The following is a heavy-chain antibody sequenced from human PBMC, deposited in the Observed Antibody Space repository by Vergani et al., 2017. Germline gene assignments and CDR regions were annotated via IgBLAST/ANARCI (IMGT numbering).Heavy chain of an antibody. CDR2: IYSGGST. J-gene: IGHJ6*02. Sequence: EVQLVESGGGLVQPGGSLRLSCAASGFTVSSHYMSWVRQAPGKGLEWVSIIYSGGSTYYADSVKGRLTISRDNSKNTLYLQMNRLRAEDTAVYYCSREIACERGMDVWGQGTTVTVSS. D-gene: IGHD3-22*01. CDR3: SREIACERGMDV. CDR1: GFTVSSHY. V-gene: IGHV3-66*02.